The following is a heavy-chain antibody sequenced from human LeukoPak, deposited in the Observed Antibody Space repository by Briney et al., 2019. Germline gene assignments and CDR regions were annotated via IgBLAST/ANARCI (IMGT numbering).Heavy chain of an antibody. CDR1: GFTFSGYA. J-gene: IGHJ4*02. V-gene: IGHV3-30-3*01. CDR2: ISYDGSNE. CDR3: ARVGYYASGPFSYFDY. Sequence: GGSLRLSCAASGFTFSGYAMHWVRQAPGKGLEWVAVISYDGSNEYYADSVKGRFTISRDNSKNTLYLQMNSLSVEDTAVYYCARVGYYASGPFSYFDYWRQGTLVTVSS. D-gene: IGHD3-10*01.